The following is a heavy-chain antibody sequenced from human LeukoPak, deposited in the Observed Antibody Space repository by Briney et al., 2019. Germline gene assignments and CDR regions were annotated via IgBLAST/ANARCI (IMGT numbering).Heavy chain of an antibody. CDR3: GRGFSIVPAGIPDY. J-gene: IGHJ4*02. Sequence: GGSLRLSCSASGFTFSSYAMHWVRQAPGKGLEWVAVISYDGSNKYYADSVKGRFTISRDNAKNTLYLQMNSLRAEDTAVYYCGRGFSIVPAGIPDYWGLGTLVTVSS. V-gene: IGHV3-30-3*01. CDR1: GFTFSSYA. D-gene: IGHD2-2*02. CDR2: ISYDGSNK.